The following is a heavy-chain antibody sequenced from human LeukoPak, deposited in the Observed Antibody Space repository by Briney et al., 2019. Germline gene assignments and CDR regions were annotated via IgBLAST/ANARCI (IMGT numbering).Heavy chain of an antibody. CDR2: ISGSGGST. J-gene: IGHJ4*02. D-gene: IGHD2-15*01. CDR1: GFTFSSYA. CDR3: AKDLNYCSGGSCFTYFDY. V-gene: IGHV3-23*01. Sequence: PGGSLRLSCAASGFTFSSYAMSWVRQAPGKGLEWVSAISGSGGSTYYADSVKGRFTISRDNAKNSLYLQMNSLRAEDTALYYCAKDLNYCSGGSCFTYFDYWGQGTLVTVSS.